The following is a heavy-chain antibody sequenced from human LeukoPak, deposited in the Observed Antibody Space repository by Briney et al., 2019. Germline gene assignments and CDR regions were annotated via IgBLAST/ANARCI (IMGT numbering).Heavy chain of an antibody. CDR3: ARHESYYYYYMDV. Sequence: PGGSLRLSCAASGFTFSDYYVSWIRQAPGKGLEWVSYISSSGNSISYADSVKGRFTISRDNAKNSLYLQMNSLRAEDTAVYYCARHESYYYYYMDVWGKGTTVTISS. V-gene: IGHV3-11*04. CDR1: GFTFSDYY. J-gene: IGHJ6*03. CDR2: ISSSGNSI.